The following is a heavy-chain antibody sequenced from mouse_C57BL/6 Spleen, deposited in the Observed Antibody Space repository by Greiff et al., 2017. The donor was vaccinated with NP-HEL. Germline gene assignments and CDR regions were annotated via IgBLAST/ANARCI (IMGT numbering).Heavy chain of an antibody. D-gene: IGHD1-1*01. J-gene: IGHJ2*01. V-gene: IGHV1-80*01. CDR1: GYAFSSYW. Sequence: QVQLKQSGAELVKPGASVKISCKASGYAFSSYWMNWVKQRPGKGLEWIGQIYPGDGDTNYNGKFKGKATLTADKSSSTAYMQLSSLTSEDSAVYFCASGYYGSRGNFDYWGKGTTLTVSS. CDR3: ASGYYGSRGNFDY. CDR2: IYPGDGDT.